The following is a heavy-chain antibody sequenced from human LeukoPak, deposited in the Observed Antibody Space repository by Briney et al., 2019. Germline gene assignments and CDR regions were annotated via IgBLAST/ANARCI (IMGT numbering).Heavy chain of an antibody. CDR1: GFIFSSYE. CDR2: TNSGGTTT. J-gene: IGHJ4*02. D-gene: IGHD3-10*02. V-gene: IGHV3-23*01. Sequence: GGSLRLSCAASGFIFSSYEMNWVRQAPGKGLEWISTTNSGGTTTYYAESVKGRFTISRDNFKNALYLQMSSLRVEDTAIYYCAKQSYARSLGEGGPGTLVTVSS. CDR3: AKQSYARSLGE.